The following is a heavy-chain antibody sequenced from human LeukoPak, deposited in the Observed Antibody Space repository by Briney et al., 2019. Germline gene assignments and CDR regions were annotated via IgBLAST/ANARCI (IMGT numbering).Heavy chain of an antibody. J-gene: IGHJ4*02. CDR1: GFTFSSYG. CDR3: AKGRAVRGVTTDDY. V-gene: IGHV3-30*02. Sequence: GGSLRLSCAASGFTFSSYGMHWVRQAPGKGLEWVAFIRYDGSNKYYADSVKGRFTISRDNSKNTLYLQMNSLRAEDTAVYYCAKGRAVRGVTTDDYWGQGTLVTVSS. CDR2: IRYDGSNK. D-gene: IGHD3-10*01.